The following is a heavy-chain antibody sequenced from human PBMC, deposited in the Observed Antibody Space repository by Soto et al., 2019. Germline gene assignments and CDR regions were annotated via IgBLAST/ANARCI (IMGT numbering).Heavy chain of an antibody. Sequence: PGESLKISCKGSGYSFTNYWISWVRQMPGKGLEWMGKIDPGASYADYSPSFQGHVTISADRSISTTYLQWSSLKASDTAMYYCARFYRHSNGWTRPPGWGQGTLVTVSS. CDR1: GYSFTNYW. J-gene: IGHJ4*02. V-gene: IGHV5-10-1*01. D-gene: IGHD6-19*01. CDR3: ARFYRHSNGWTRPPG. CDR2: IDPGASYA.